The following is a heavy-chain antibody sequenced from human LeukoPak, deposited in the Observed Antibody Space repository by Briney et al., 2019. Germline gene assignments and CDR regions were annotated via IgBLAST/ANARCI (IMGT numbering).Heavy chain of an antibody. Sequence: GGSLRLSCAASGFTFSSYSMNWVRQAPGKGLEWVSSISSSSSYIYYADSVKGRFTISRDNAKNSLYLQMNSLRAEDTAVYYCAREDNLGASWSPGVYYFDYWGQGTLVTVSS. D-gene: IGHD3-3*01. J-gene: IGHJ4*02. CDR2: ISSSSSYI. V-gene: IGHV3-21*01. CDR1: GFTFSSYS. CDR3: AREDNLGASWSPGVYYFDY.